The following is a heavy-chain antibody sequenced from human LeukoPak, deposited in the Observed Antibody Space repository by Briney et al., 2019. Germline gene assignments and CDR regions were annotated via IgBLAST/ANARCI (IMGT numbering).Heavy chain of an antibody. Sequence: SETLSLTCTVSGGSISSYYWNWIRQPPGKGLEWIGYIYSSGSTNYNPSLKSRVTISVDTLRNQFSLKLSSVTTADTAVYYCARGYGYYFESWGQGTLVTVSS. CDR1: GGSISSYY. CDR2: IYSSGST. V-gene: IGHV4-59*01. CDR3: ARGYGYYFES. J-gene: IGHJ4*02. D-gene: IGHD5-18*01.